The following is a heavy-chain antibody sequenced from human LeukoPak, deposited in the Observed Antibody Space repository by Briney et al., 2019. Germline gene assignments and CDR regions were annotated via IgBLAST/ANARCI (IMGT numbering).Heavy chain of an antibody. V-gene: IGHV4-39*07. D-gene: IGHD3/OR15-3a*01. CDR2: IYYSGST. Sequence: KPSETLSLTCTVSGGSISSSSYYWGWIRQPPGTGLEWIGSIYYSGSTYYNPSLKSRVTISVDTSKNQFSLKLSSVTAADTAVYYCARQTGSGLFILPGGQGTLVTVSS. CDR1: GGSISSSSYY. CDR3: ARQTGSGLFILP. J-gene: IGHJ4*02.